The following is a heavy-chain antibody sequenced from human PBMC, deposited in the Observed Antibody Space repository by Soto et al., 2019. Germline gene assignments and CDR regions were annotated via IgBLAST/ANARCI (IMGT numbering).Heavy chain of an antibody. CDR3: ARGSLLRFLEWLPNWFDP. CDR2: ISAYNGNT. J-gene: IGHJ5*02. Sequence: QVQLVQSGAEVKKPGASVKVSCKASGYTFTSYGISWVRQAPGQGLEWMGWISAYNGNTNYAQKLQGRVTMTTDTSTSTAYMELRRLRSDDTAVYYCARGSLLRFLEWLPNWFDPWGQGTLVTVSS. CDR1: GYTFTSYG. V-gene: IGHV1-18*01. D-gene: IGHD3-3*01.